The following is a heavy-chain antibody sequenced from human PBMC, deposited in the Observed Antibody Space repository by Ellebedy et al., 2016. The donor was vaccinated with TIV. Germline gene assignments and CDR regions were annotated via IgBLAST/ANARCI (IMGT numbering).Heavy chain of an antibody. V-gene: IGHV4-59*08. CDR1: GGSISSYY. CDR3: ARQRHNWFDP. CDR2: IYYSGST. J-gene: IGHJ5*02. Sequence: GSLRLSCTVSGGSISSYYWSCIRQPPGKGLEWIGYIYYSGSTNYNPSLKSRVTISVDTSKNQFSLKLTSVTAAYTAVYYCARQRHNWFDPWGQGTLVTVSS.